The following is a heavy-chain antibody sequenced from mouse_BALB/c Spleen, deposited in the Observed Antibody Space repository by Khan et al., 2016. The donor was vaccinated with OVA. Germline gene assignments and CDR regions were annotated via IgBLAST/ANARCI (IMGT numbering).Heavy chain of an antibody. J-gene: IGHJ3*01. CDR2: IYPTNGDT. D-gene: IGHD1-2*01. CDR1: GYTFTDYI. CDR3: ARSGYGSFAY. V-gene: IGHV1S29*02. Sequence: VQLQQSGPELVKPGASVKISCRASGYTFTDYIMDWVKQSHGKSLEWIGYIYPTNGDTGYNQKFKTKATLTVDNSSSPAYMELRSLTSEDSAVYYCARSGYGSFAYWGQGTLVTVSA.